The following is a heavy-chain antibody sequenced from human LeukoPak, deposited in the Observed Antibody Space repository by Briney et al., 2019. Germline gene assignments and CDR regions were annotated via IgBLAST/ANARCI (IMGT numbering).Heavy chain of an antibody. J-gene: IGHJ6*03. V-gene: IGHV4-39*01. CDR2: IYYSGTT. Sequence: PSETLSLTXTVSGDSISSSNYYWGWIRQPPGKGPDWIGSIYYSGTTYHNPSLKSRVTISVDTSRNQFSLKVSSVTDADTAVYYCARQRRYDYYMDVWGKGTTVTVSS. D-gene: IGHD3-9*01. CDR3: ARQRRYDYYMDV. CDR1: GDSISSSNYY.